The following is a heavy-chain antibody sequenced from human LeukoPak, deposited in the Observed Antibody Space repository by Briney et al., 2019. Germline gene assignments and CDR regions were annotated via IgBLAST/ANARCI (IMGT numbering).Heavy chain of an antibody. CDR3: ANTGIVAATDQPFDY. J-gene: IGHJ4*02. D-gene: IGHD1-26*01. Sequence: GGSLRLPCAASGFTFSSYAMRWVRQAPGKGLGWVSAISGSGGSTYYADSVKGRFTISRDNSKNTLYLQMNSLRAEDTAVYYCANTGIVAATDQPFDYWGQGTLVTVSS. CDR2: ISGSGGST. CDR1: GFTFSSYA. V-gene: IGHV3-23*01.